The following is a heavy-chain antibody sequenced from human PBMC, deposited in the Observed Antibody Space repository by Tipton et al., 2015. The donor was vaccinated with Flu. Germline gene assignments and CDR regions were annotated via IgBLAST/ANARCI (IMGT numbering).Heavy chain of an antibody. CDR3: AAGRCSGGSCAPWGLGY. CDR1: GFTFSSYA. CDR2: ISYDGSNK. Sequence: SLRLSCAASGFTFSSYAMHWVRQAPGKGLEWVAVISYDGSNKYYADSVKGRFTISRDNSKNTLYLQMNSLRAEDTAVYYCAAGRCSGGSCAPWGLGYWGQGTLVTVSS. J-gene: IGHJ4*02. D-gene: IGHD2-15*01. V-gene: IGHV3-30-3*01.